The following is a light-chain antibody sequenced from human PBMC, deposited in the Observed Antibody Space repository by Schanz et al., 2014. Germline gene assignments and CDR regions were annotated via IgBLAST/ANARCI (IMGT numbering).Light chain of an antibody. J-gene: IGKJ3*01. V-gene: IGKV3D-20*02. CDR1: QSVSGSY. CDR2: GAS. CDR3: QQRSDWSWIT. Sequence: EIVLTQSPGTLSLSPGERATLSCRASQSVSGSYLAWYQQKPGQAPWLLIYGASNRATGIPDRFSGSGSGTDFTLTISRLEPEDFAVYYCQQRSDWSWITFGPGTKVDI.